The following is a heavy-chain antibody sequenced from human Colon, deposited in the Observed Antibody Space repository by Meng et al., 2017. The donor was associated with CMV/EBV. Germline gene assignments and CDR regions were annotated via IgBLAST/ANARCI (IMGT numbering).Heavy chain of an antibody. CDR3: ARYYYGLDY. J-gene: IGHJ4*02. V-gene: IGHV3-11*01. Sequence: LRLFCAASGFTFSDYYMTWIRQAPGKGLEWVSYIGNRGTTIYYADSVKGRFTISRDNAKNSLYLQMNSLRAEDTAVYFCARYYYGLDYWGQGTLVTVSS. CDR1: GFTFSDYY. CDR2: IGNRGTTI. D-gene: IGHD3-10*01.